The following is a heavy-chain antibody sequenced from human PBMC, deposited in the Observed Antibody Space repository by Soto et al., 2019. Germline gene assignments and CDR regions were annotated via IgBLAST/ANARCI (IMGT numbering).Heavy chain of an antibody. CDR1: GFTVSSTY. V-gene: IGHV3-53*01. CDR3: ARGVPITPGTFDY. J-gene: IGHJ4*02. Sequence: PGGVLRMSCASSGFTVSSTYMSWVVQAPGKGLEWISIIYSGGSTFYADSVKGRFTISRDNSKNTLYLQMNSLRAEDTAVYYCARGVPITPGTFDYRGQGTLVTVSS. D-gene: IGHD5-12*01. CDR2: IYSGGST.